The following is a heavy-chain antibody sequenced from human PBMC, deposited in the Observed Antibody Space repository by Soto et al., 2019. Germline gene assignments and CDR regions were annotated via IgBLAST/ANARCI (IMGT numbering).Heavy chain of an antibody. D-gene: IGHD3-10*01. CDR1: GYVFSGFG. CDR3: ARDLDGSGSYYTGY. CDR2: ISPYNGNK. V-gene: IGHV1-18*01. Sequence: ASVKVSCKASGYVFSGFGINWVRQVPGQGLGWMGWISPYNGNKNYAQKFQGRVTMTTDTSTSTAYMELRSLRSDDTAVFYCARDLDGSGSYYTGYWGQGSLVTVSS. J-gene: IGHJ4*02.